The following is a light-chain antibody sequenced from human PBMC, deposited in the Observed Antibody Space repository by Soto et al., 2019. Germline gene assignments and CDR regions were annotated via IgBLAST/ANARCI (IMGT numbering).Light chain of an antibody. J-gene: IGKJ4*01. CDR2: AAS. Sequence: DIQMTQSPSSVSASVGDRVTITCRASQTLNNYLTWFQQKPGKAPKVLIYAASTLRSGVPSRFSGSGSGAGFTLTISSLQPEDFATYYCQQNYSPLLTFGEGTKVDIK. V-gene: IGKV1-39*01. CDR1: QTLNNY. CDR3: QQNYSPLLT.